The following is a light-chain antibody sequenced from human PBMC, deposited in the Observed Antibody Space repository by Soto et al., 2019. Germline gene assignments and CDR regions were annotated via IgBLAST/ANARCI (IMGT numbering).Light chain of an antibody. CDR2: LGS. J-gene: IGKJ1*01. V-gene: IGKV2-28*01. CDR3: MQALQTPT. Sequence: DIVMTQSPLSLPVTPGEPASISCRSSQSLLHTNGYNCLDWYLQKPGQSPQLLIYLGSNRASGVTDRFSGSGSGTDFTLKISRVEAEDVGVYYCMQALQTPTFGQGTKVEIK. CDR1: QSLLHTNGYNC.